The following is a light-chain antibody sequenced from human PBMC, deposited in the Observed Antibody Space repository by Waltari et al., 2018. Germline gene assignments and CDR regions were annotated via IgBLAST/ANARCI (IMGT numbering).Light chain of an antibody. J-gene: IGLJ2*01. CDR1: SGDVGNYNL. CDR3: SSYAGYNTVI. CDR2: GVN. Sequence: QSTLTQPASVSGSLGQSITISCIGTSGDVGNYNLVSWYQQHPGKAPKFMIYGVNKRRSGFSNRFSGSKSGNRASRTSSGLQGEYEAIYLCSSYAGYNTVIFGVGTKVTIL. V-gene: IGLV2-23*02.